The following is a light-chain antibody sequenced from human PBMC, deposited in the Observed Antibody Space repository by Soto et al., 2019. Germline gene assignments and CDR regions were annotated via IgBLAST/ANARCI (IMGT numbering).Light chain of an antibody. CDR1: QGISSY. Sequence: AIRMTQSPSSLSASTGDRVTITCRASQGISSYLAWYQQKPGKAPKLLIYAASTLQSGVPSRFSGSGSGTDFTLTISCLQSEDFATYYCQQYYSYLWTFGQATKVEIK. V-gene: IGKV1-8*01. J-gene: IGKJ1*01. CDR3: QQYYSYLWT. CDR2: AAS.